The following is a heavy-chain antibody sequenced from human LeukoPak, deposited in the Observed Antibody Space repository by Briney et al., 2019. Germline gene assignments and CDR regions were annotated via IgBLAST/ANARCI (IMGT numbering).Heavy chain of an antibody. CDR2: IKQDGSEK. CDR1: GFTFSSYL. V-gene: IGHV3-7*01. J-gene: IGHJ6*03. Sequence: PGGSLRLSCAASGFTFSSYLMSWVRQAPGKGLEWVANIKQDGSEKYYVDSVKGRFTISRDNAKNSLYLQMNSLRVEDTAVYYCARDQTSYYYYYMDVWGKGTTVTVSS. D-gene: IGHD4-11*01. CDR3: ARDQTSYYYYYMDV.